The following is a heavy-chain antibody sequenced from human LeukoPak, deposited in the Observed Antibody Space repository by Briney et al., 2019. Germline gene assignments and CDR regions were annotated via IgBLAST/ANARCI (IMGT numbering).Heavy chain of an antibody. J-gene: IGHJ4*02. CDR3: AKDYYDSTGYYYFDS. Sequence: GRSLRLSCAASGFTFSSYGMHWVRQAPGKGLEWVAVILSDGSNKYYADSVKGRFTISRDNSKNTLYLQMNSLRAGDTAVYYCAKDYYDSTGYYYFDSWGQGTLVTVSS. CDR2: ILSDGSNK. CDR1: GFTFSSYG. V-gene: IGHV3-30*18. D-gene: IGHD3-22*01.